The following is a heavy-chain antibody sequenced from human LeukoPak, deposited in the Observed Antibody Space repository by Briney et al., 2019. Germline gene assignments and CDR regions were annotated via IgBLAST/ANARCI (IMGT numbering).Heavy chain of an antibody. Sequence: ASVKVSCKASGYSFTNCGISWVRQAPGQGLEWMGWISGFNGNANFAPKLQDRVTLTTDASTSTAYMELRSLRSDDTAVYYCARDERSAAAGSSYYLDSWGQGTLVTVSS. CDR1: GYSFTNCG. CDR2: ISGFNGNA. V-gene: IGHV1-18*01. CDR3: ARDERSAAAGSSYYLDS. D-gene: IGHD6-13*01. J-gene: IGHJ4*02.